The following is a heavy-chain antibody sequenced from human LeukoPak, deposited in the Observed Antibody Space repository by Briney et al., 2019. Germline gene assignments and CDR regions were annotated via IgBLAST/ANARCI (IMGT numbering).Heavy chain of an antibody. CDR2: IYTSGST. CDR3: AREGISSGWYWDY. Sequence: SETLSLTCTVSGGSICSYYWSWIRQPAGKGLEWIGRIYTSGSTNYNPSLKSRVTMSVDTSKNQFSLKLSSVTAADTAVYYCAREGISSGWYWDYWGQGTLVTVSS. J-gene: IGHJ4*02. V-gene: IGHV4-4*07. CDR1: GGSICSYY. D-gene: IGHD6-19*01.